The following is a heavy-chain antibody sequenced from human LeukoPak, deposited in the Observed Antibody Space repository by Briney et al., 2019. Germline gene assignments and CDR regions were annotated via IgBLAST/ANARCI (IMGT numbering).Heavy chain of an antibody. CDR3: AKADFGYSSGWVDY. CDR2: ISWNSGSI. J-gene: IGHJ4*02. V-gene: IGHV3-9*01. D-gene: IGHD6-19*01. CDR1: GFTFDDYA. Sequence: GGSLRLSCAASGFTFDDYAMHWVRHAPGKGLEWVSGISWNSGSIGYADSVKGRFTISRDNAKNSLYLQMNSLRAEDTALYYCAKADFGYSSGWVDYWGQGTLVTVSS.